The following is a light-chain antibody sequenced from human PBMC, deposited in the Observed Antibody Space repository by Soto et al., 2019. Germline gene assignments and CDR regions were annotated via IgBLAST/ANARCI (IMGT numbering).Light chain of an antibody. V-gene: IGLV2-8*01. Sequence: QSALTQPPSASGSPGQSVPISRTGTSSDVGGYNYVSWYQHHPGKAPRLMIYEVSKRPSGVPDRFSGSKSGNTASLTVSGLQAEDEADYYCSSYAGSNNFVVFGGGTKLTVL. CDR1: SSDVGGYNY. CDR2: EVS. CDR3: SSYAGSNNFVV. J-gene: IGLJ2*01.